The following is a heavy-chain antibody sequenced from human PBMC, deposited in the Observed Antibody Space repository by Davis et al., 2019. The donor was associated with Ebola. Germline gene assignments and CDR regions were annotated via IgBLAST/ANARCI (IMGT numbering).Heavy chain of an antibody. V-gene: IGHV4-34*01. J-gene: IGHJ3*02. D-gene: IGHD1-26*01. CDR1: GGSFSGYY. CDR3: ARQAGRGFDAFDI. Sequence: PSETLSLTCAVYGGSFSGYYWSWIRQPPGKGLEWIGEINHSGSTNYNPSLKNRVTISVDTSKNQFSLKLSSVTAADTAVYYCARQAGRGFDAFDIWGQGTMVTVSS. CDR2: INHSGST.